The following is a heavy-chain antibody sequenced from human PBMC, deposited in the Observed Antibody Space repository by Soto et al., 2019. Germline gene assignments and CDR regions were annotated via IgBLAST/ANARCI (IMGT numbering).Heavy chain of an antibody. Sequence: ASVKVSCKASGGTFSSYTISWVRQAPGQGLEWMGRIIPILGIANYAQKFQGRVTITADKSISTAYMELSSLRSEDTAVYYCARVKYSSGWPTIDYWGQGTLVTVSS. D-gene: IGHD6-19*01. V-gene: IGHV1-69*02. CDR3: ARVKYSSGWPTIDY. J-gene: IGHJ4*02. CDR1: GGTFSSYT. CDR2: IIPILGIA.